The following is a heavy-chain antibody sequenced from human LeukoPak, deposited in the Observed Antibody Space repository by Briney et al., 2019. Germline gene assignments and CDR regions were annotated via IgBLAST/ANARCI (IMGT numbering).Heavy chain of an antibody. V-gene: IGHV3-23*01. CDR1: GFTFSNYA. CDR2: IVGSGGST. J-gene: IGHJ4*02. CDR3: SKWGDYDVLTGYYDSDF. D-gene: IGHD3-9*01. Sequence: PGASLRLSCAASGFTFSNYAMSWVRQAPGKGLEWVSAIVGSGGSTYYADSVKGRFSISRDNSKNTLFLQMNSLRDEDTALYYCSKWGDYDVLTGYYDSDFWGQGTLVTVSS.